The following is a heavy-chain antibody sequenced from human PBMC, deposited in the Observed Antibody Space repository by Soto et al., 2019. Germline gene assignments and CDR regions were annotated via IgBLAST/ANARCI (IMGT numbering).Heavy chain of an antibody. CDR3: ARVGGQLFGDHGMDV. CDR1: GYTFTTYE. Sequence: QVQLEQSGAEVKKPGASVKVSCKASGYTFTTYEINWVRQVPGQGLEWMGWMSPSSGNTGYVDQFRGRVTMTNNTSMTTAYMGLSSLRSEDTAVYYCARVGGQLFGDHGMDVWGQGTTVTVSS. J-gene: IGHJ6*02. D-gene: IGHD3-10*01. CDR2: MSPSSGNT. V-gene: IGHV1-8*01.